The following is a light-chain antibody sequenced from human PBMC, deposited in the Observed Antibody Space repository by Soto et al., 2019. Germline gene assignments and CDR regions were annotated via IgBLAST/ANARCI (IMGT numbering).Light chain of an antibody. CDR3: CSYAGGNTLYI. V-gene: IGLV2-23*02. CDR1: SRDIGTSNL. J-gene: IGLJ1*01. Sequence: QSALPQPASVSGSPGQSITISCTGTSRDIGTSNLVSWYQQYPGKAPKLMIYEVTKRPSGISSRFSGSKSGNTASLSISGLQAEDEADYYCCSYAGGNTLYIFGTGTKVTVL. CDR2: EVT.